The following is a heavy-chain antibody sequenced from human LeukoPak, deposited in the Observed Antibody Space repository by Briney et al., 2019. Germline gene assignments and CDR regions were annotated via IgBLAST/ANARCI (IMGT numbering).Heavy chain of an antibody. J-gene: IGHJ4*02. CDR1: GFTFSSYS. D-gene: IGHD2-21*02. V-gene: IGHV3-21*01. CDR3: ARDVQAYCGGDCYRG. CDR2: ISSSSSYI. Sequence: NPGGSLRLSCAASGFTFSSYSMNWVRQAPGKGLEWVSSISSSSSYIYYADSVKGRFTISRDNAKNSLYLQMNSLRAEDTAVYYCARDVQAYCGGDCYRGWGQGTLVTVSS.